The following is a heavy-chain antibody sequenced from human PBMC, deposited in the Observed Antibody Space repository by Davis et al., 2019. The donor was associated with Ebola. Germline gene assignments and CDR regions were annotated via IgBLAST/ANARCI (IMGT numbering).Heavy chain of an antibody. V-gene: IGHV1-3*01. CDR3: TRDREGVAPGGTDP. D-gene: IGHD3-16*01. CDR2: INAGNGNT. Sequence: ASVKVSCKASGYTFTSYAMHWVRQAPGQRLEWMGWINAGNGNTKYSQKFQGRVTITRDTSASTAYMELSSLRSEDTAVYYCTRDREGVAPGGTDPWGRGTLVTVSS. J-gene: IGHJ5*02. CDR1: GYTFTSYA.